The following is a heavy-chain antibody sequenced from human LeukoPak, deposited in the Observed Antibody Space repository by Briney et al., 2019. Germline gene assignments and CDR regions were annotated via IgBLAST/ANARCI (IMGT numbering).Heavy chain of an antibody. CDR1: GGTFSSYA. D-gene: IGHD3-22*01. CDR2: IIPIFGTA. Sequence: SVKVSCKASGGTFSSYAISWVRQAPGQGLEWMGGIIPIFGTANYAQKFQGRVTITADESTSTAYMELSSLRSEDTAVYYCATDYYDSSGYYSEGDWGQGTLVTVSS. J-gene: IGHJ4*02. CDR3: ATDYYDSSGYYSEGD. V-gene: IGHV1-69*13.